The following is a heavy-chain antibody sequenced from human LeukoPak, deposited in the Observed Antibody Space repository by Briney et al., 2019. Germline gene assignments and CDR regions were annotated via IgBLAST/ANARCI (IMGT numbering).Heavy chain of an antibody. D-gene: IGHD5-12*01. CDR1: GGSISSYY. J-gene: IGHJ4*02. V-gene: IGHV4-59*01. CDR2: IYYSGST. Sequence: SETLSLTCTVSGGSISSYYWSWIWQPPGKGLEWIGYIYYSGSTNYNPSLKSRVTISVDTSKSQFSLKLSSVTAADTAVYYCARLGGYGYFDYWGQGTLVTVSS. CDR3: ARLGGYGYFDY.